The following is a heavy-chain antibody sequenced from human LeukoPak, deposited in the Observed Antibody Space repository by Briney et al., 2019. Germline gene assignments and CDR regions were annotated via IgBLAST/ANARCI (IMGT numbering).Heavy chain of an antibody. Sequence: PGRSLRLSCAASGFTFSSYGMHWDRQAPGKGLEWVAVIWYDGSNKYYADSVKGRFTISRDNSKNTLYLQMNSLRAEDTAVYYCARAKAYCSGGSCYSDYYYGMDVWGKGTTVTVSS. V-gene: IGHV3-33*01. CDR2: IWYDGSNK. CDR1: GFTFSSYG. J-gene: IGHJ6*04. D-gene: IGHD2-15*01. CDR3: ARAKAYCSGGSCYSDYYYGMDV.